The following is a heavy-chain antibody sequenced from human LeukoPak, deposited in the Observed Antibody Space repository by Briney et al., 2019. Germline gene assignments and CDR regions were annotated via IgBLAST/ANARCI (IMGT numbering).Heavy chain of an antibody. Sequence: PGGSLRLSCAASGFTFSIYTMNWVRQAPGKGLEWVSIINYNCRNTYYADSVKGRFTISRDNSKNMVYLQMNRLRAEDTAIYYCAKDGHCPDSICPTNIAVAGYVDSWGQGTLVTVAS. CDR1: GFTFSIYT. V-gene: IGHV3-23*01. CDR3: AKDGHCPDSICPTNIAVAGYVDS. CDR2: INYNCRNT. D-gene: IGHD6-19*01. J-gene: IGHJ4*02.